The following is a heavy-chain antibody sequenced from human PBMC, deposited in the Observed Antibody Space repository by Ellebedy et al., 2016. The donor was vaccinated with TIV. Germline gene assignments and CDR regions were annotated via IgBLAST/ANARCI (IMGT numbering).Heavy chain of an antibody. CDR1: GGSISSGGYY. V-gene: IGHV4-31*03. CDR2: IYYSGST. Sequence: SETLSLTXTVSGGSISSGGYYWSWIRQHPGKGLEWIGYIYYSGSTYYNPSLKSRVTISVDTSKNQFSLKLSSVTAADTAVYYCASGRYSSGFEKDYFDYWGQGTLVTVSS. CDR3: ASGRYSSGFEKDYFDY. D-gene: IGHD6-19*01. J-gene: IGHJ4*02.